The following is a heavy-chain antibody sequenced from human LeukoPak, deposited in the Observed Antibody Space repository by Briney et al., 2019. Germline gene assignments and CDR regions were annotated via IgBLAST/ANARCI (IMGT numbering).Heavy chain of an antibody. V-gene: IGHV1-18*01. CDR3: ARDGGYYDSSGYYGGFDY. Sequence: ASVKVSCTASGYTFTSYGISWVRQAPGQGLEWMGWISAYNGNTNYAQKLQGRVTMTTDTSTSTAYMELRSLRSDDTAVYYCARDGGYYDSSGYYGGFDYWGQGTLVTVSS. D-gene: IGHD3-22*01. CDR1: GYTFTSYG. CDR2: ISAYNGNT. J-gene: IGHJ4*02.